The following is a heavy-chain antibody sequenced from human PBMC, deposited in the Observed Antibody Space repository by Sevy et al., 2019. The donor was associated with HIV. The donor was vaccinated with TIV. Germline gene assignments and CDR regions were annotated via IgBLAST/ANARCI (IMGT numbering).Heavy chain of an antibody. CDR2: ISAYNGNT. V-gene: IGHV1-18*01. J-gene: IGHJ4*02. CDR3: ARDRMYYYDSSGYKLEYYFDY. CDR1: GYTFTSYG. Sequence: ASVKVSCKASGYTFTSYGISWVRQAPGQGLEWMGWISAYNGNTNYAKKLQGRVTMTTDKSTSTAYMGLRSLRSDDTAVYYCARDRMYYYDSSGYKLEYYFDYWGQGTLVTVSS. D-gene: IGHD3-22*01.